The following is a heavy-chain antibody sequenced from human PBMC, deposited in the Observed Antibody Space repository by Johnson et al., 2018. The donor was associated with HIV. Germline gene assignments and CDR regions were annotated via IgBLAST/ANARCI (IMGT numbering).Heavy chain of an antibody. D-gene: IGHD1-26*01. V-gene: IGHV3-53*02. CDR3: ASSSTYSGSYGDAFDI. Sequence: VQLVETGGGLIQPGGSLRLSCAVSGFAVSNNYMSWVRQAPGQGLEWVSVIYSSGSAYNADSMKGRFTISRDNSKNTLYIQMNSLRVEDTAVYYCASSSTYSGSYGDAFDIWGQGTLVTVSS. CDR2: IYSSGSA. CDR1: GFAVSNNY. J-gene: IGHJ3*02.